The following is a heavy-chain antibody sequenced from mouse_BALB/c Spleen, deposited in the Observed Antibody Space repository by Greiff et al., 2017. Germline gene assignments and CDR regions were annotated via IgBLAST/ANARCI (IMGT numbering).Heavy chain of an antibody. CDR3: ARHEMRGLAY. J-gene: IGHJ3*01. Sequence: EVQVVESGGGLVQPGGSLKLSCAASGFTFSSYTMSWVRQTPEKRLEWVAYISNGGGSTYYPDTVKGRFTISRDNAKNTLYLQMSSLKSEDTAMYYCARHEMRGLAYWGQGTLVTVSA. V-gene: IGHV5-12-2*01. CDR1: GFTFSSYT. CDR2: ISNGGGST.